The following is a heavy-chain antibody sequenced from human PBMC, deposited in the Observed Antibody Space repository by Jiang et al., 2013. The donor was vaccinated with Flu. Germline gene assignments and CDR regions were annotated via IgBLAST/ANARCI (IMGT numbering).Heavy chain of an antibody. V-gene: IGHV7-4-1*02. J-gene: IGHJ6*02. D-gene: IGHD2-8*02. CDR1: GYTFTTYA. CDR3: TRSLCTGGVCFRGADYYTMDV. CDR2: INTNTGNP. Sequence: VQSGSELKKPGASVKVSCKASGYTFTTYAINWVRQAPGQGLEWMGWINTNTGNPTYARGFTGRFVFSLDTSVSTAYLQINSLEAEDTAVFYCTRSLCTGGVCFRGADYYTMDVVGPRDHGHRLV.